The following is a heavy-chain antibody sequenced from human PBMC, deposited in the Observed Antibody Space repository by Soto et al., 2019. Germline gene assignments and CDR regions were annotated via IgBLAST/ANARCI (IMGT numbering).Heavy chain of an antibody. CDR2: IYHSGST. CDR1: GGSISSGGYS. J-gene: IGHJ4*02. Sequence: QLQLQESGSGLVKLSQTLSLTCAVSGGSISSGGYSWSWIRQPPGKGLEWIGYIYHSGSTYYNPSLKRRVTRSVDRSKNQFSLKLSSVTAADTAVYYCAAGGGLPRYYWGQGTLVTVSS. D-gene: IGHD5-12*01. V-gene: IGHV4-30-2*01. CDR3: AAGGGLPRYY.